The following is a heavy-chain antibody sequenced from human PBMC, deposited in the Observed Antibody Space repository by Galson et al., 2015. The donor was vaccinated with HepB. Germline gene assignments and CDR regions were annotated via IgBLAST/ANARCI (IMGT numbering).Heavy chain of an antibody. D-gene: IGHD6-13*01. CDR3: ARGFTMYSSRGYYYYYGMDV. CDR2: ISAYNGNT. Sequence: SVKVSCKASGYTFTSYGISWVRQAPGQGLEWMGWISAYNGNTNYAQKLQGRVTMTTDTSTSTAYMELRSLRSDDTAVYYCARGFTMYSSRGYYYYYGMDVWGQGTTVTVSS. V-gene: IGHV1-18*01. CDR1: GYTFTSYG. J-gene: IGHJ6*02.